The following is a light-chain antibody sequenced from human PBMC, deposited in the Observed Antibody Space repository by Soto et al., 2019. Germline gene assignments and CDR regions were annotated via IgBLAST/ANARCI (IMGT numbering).Light chain of an antibody. J-gene: IGLJ1*01. V-gene: IGLV2-14*01. CDR1: SSDVGGYNY. CDR3: CSFTTSSTYV. Sequence: QSVLTQRASVSGSPGQSITISCTGTSSDVGGYNYVSWYQPYPGKAPKVMIYDVTNRPSGVSNRFSGSRSGNTASLTISGLQAEDEADYYCCSFTTSSTYVFGTGTKVNVL. CDR2: DVT.